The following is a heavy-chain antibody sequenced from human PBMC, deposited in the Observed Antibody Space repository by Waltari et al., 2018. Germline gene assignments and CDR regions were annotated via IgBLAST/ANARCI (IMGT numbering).Heavy chain of an antibody. V-gene: IGHV4-61*02. Sequence: QVQLQESGPGLVTPSQTLSLTCTVSGGSISSGSYYWSWIRQPAGKGLEWIGRIYTSGSTNYNPSLKSRVTISVDTSKNQFSLKLSSVTAADTAVYYCARDKGLYYFDYWGQGTLVTVSS. CDR1: GGSISSGSYY. CDR3: ARDKGLYYFDY. J-gene: IGHJ4*02. CDR2: IYTSGST.